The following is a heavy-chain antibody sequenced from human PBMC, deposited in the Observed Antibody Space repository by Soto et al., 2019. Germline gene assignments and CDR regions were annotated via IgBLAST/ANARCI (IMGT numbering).Heavy chain of an antibody. J-gene: IGHJ5*02. D-gene: IGHD2-21*01. CDR1: GGSVTNSSYY. CDR3: ARGRNSRTEYCGTDSCAWFDP. V-gene: IGHV4-39*07. CDR2: VYYSGIT. Sequence: PSETLSLTCTVSGGSVTNSSYYWGWIRQSPGKGLEWIGSVYYSGITTYNPSLKSRVTISIDTSKNQFSLNLNSVTAADTAVYYCARGRNSRTEYCGTDSCAWFDPWGQGTLVTVSS.